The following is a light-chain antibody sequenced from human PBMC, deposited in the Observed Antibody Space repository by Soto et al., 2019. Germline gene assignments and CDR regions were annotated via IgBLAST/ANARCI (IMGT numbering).Light chain of an antibody. CDR1: QSVSRY. Sequence: EIVLTQSPATLSLSPGERATLSCRATQSVSRYLAWYQQKPGQAPRLLIYDASNRATGIPARFSGSGSGTDFTRTISSLEPEYFAVYYCQQRSSWPITVGEGTRLEI. CDR3: QQRSSWPIT. V-gene: IGKV3-11*01. J-gene: IGKJ5*01. CDR2: DAS.